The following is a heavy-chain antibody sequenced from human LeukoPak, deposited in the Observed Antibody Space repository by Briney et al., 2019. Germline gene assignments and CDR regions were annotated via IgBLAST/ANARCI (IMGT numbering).Heavy chain of an antibody. CDR1: GFTFSSYS. Sequence: GGSLRLSCAASGFTFSSYSMNWVRQAPGKGLEWVSSISSSSSYIYYADSVKGRFTISRDNAKNSLYLQMNSLRAEDTAVYYCARDLEDYDSSGYYDYWGQGTLVTVSS. V-gene: IGHV3-21*01. J-gene: IGHJ4*02. D-gene: IGHD3-22*01. CDR2: ISSSSSYI. CDR3: ARDLEDYDSSGYYDY.